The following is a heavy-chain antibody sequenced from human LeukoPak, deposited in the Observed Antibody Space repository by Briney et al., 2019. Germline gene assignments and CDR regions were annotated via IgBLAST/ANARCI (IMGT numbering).Heavy chain of an antibody. CDR1: GFTFSSYG. Sequence: GGSLRLSCAASGFTFSSYGMHWVRQAPGKGLEWVSGISDSDADTHYADSVKGRFTISRDNSKNTVYLQMSSLRVEDTALYYCAKDFVRGTLTGAFDVWGRGAMVTVST. CDR2: ISDSDADT. CDR3: AKDFVRGTLTGAFDV. J-gene: IGHJ3*01. V-gene: IGHV3-23*01. D-gene: IGHD3-10*01.